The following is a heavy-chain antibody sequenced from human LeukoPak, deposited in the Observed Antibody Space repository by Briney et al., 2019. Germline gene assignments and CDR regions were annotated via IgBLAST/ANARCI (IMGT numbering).Heavy chain of an antibody. D-gene: IGHD3-10*01. V-gene: IGHV4-59*08. CDR1: GGSISSYY. J-gene: IGHJ3*02. CDR3: ARHGQEGDFYASGSYNAFDI. Sequence: SETLSLTCTVSGGSISSYYWTWLRQPPGKGLEWIGYIYHNGNTNYNPSLKSRVTISLDTSKNQFSLKLASVTAADTAVYYCARHGQEGDFYASGSYNAFDIWGQGTMVTVSS. CDR2: IYHNGNT.